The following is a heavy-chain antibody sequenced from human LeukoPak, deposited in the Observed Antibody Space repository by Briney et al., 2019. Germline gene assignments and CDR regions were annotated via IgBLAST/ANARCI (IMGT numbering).Heavy chain of an antibody. J-gene: IGHJ4*02. D-gene: IGHD3-9*01. Sequence: SVKVSCKASGATFNTDAINWVRQAPGQGLQWMGRIIPILTTTYAPLFEDRLTITADKTTNTAYMELNSLTSDDTATYFCVRHPTSFDWFRDWGQGTLVTVSS. CDR1: GATFNTDA. CDR3: VRHPTSFDWFRD. V-gene: IGHV1-69*04. CDR2: IIPILTT.